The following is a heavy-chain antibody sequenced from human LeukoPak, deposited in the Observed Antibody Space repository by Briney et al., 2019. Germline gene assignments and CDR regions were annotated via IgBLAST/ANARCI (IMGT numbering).Heavy chain of an antibody. CDR3: AKDISSSWYSYYFDY. V-gene: IGHV3-9*01. Sequence: GRSLRLSCAASGFTFDDYAMHWVRQAPGKGLEWVSGFSWNSGSIGYADSVKGRFTISRDNAKNSLYLQMNSLRAEDTALYYCAKDISSSWYSYYFDYWGQGTLVTVSS. J-gene: IGHJ4*02. CDR2: FSWNSGSI. CDR1: GFTFDDYA. D-gene: IGHD6-13*01.